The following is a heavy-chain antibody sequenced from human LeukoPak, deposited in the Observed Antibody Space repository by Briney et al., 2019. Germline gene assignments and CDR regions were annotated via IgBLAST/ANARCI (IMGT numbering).Heavy chain of an antibody. Sequence: ASVKVSCKASGYTFTSYAMNWVRQAPGQGLEWMGWINTNTGNPTYAQGFTGRFVFSLDTSVSTAYLQISSLKAEDTAVYYCARVQSSSWYVTFDIWGQGTMVTVSS. CDR2: INTNTGNP. CDR3: ARVQSSSWYVTFDI. J-gene: IGHJ3*02. CDR1: GYTFTSYA. V-gene: IGHV7-4-1*02. D-gene: IGHD6-13*01.